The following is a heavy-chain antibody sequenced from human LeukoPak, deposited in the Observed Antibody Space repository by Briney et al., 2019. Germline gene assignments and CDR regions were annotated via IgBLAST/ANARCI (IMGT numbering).Heavy chain of an antibody. CDR3: ARTPGYATGGHSDY. CDR1: GYTFTAYN. V-gene: IGHV1-8*01. CDR2: MNPNNGNT. J-gene: IGHJ4*02. Sequence: ASVTVSCKASGYTFTAYNINWVRQATGQGLEWMGWMNPNNGNTGYAQKFQGRVSMTRNTSVSTAYMELSSLKSEDTAVYYCARTPGYATGGHSDYWGQGTLVTVSS. D-gene: IGHD2-15*01.